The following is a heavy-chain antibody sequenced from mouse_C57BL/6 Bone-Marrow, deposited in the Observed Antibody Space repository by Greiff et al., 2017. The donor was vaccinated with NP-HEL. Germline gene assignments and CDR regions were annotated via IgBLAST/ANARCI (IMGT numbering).Heavy chain of an antibody. CDR2: IDPENGDT. J-gene: IGHJ2*01. V-gene: IGHV14-4*01. Sequence: EVQLQESGAELVRPGASVKLSCTASGFNIKDDYMHWVKQRPEQGLEWIGWIDPENGDTEYASKFQGKATITADTSSNTAYLQLSSLTSEDTAVYYCTTGLYYGSSYCFDYWGQGTTLTVSS. CDR1: GFNIKDDY. D-gene: IGHD1-1*01. CDR3: TTGLYYGSSYCFDY.